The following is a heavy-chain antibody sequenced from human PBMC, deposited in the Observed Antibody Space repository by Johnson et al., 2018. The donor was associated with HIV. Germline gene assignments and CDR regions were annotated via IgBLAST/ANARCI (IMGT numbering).Heavy chain of an antibody. V-gene: IGHV3-23*01. Sequence: FTFSSYAMSWVRQAPGKGLEWVSAISGSGGSTYYADSVKGRFTISRDNSKNTLYLQINSLRAEDTAVYYCARHSTSSTMGAFDIWGQGTMVTVSS. CDR1: FTFSSYA. D-gene: IGHD6-6*01. CDR3: ARHSTSSTMGAFDI. CDR2: ISGSGGST. J-gene: IGHJ3*02.